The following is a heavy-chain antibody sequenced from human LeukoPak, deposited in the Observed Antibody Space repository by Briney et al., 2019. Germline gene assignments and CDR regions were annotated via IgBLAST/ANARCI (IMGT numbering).Heavy chain of an antibody. CDR2: IYYSGTT. CDR3: ARGDSSSWSFKI. D-gene: IGHD6-13*01. J-gene: IGHJ4*02. CDR1: GGSLSSSDHY. V-gene: IGHV4-30-4*01. Sequence: SETLSLTCTVSGGSLSSSDHYWSWIRQPPGKGLKWIAYIYYSGTTYYNPSLLSRVSISVDTSKSQFSLKLSSVTAADTAVYYCARGDSSSWSFKIWGQGTLVTVSS.